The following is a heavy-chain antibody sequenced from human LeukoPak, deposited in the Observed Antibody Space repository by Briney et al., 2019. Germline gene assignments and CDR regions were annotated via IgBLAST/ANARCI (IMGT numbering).Heavy chain of an antibody. D-gene: IGHD6-19*01. V-gene: IGHV1-8*01. CDR2: MNPNSGNT. Sequence: ASVKVSCKASGYTFTSYDINWVRQATGQGLEWMGWMNPNSGNTGYAQKFQGRVTMTRDTSTSTVYMELSSLRSEDTAVYYCARDRVAVAGRLYYYYYGMDVWGQGTTVTVSS. J-gene: IGHJ6*02. CDR1: GYTFTSYD. CDR3: ARDRVAVAGRLYYYYYGMDV.